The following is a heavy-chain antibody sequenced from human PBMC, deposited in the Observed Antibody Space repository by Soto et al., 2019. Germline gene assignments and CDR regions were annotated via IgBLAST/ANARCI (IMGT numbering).Heavy chain of an antibody. J-gene: IGHJ6*02. Sequence: QMQLVQSGPEVKKPGTSVKVSCKASGFTFTSSAMQWVRQARGQRLEWIGWIVVGSGNTNYAQKFQERVTITRDMAQRTAHRELSSLRSEDTAGYYCAAEAAYCGGDCYSGMDVWGQGTTVTVSS. D-gene: IGHD2-21*01. CDR1: GFTFTSSA. CDR2: IVVGSGNT. CDR3: AAEAAYCGGDCYSGMDV. V-gene: IGHV1-58*02.